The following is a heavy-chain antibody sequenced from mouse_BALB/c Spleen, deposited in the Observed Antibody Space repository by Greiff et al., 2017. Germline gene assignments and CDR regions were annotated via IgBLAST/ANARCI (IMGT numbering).Heavy chain of an antibody. J-gene: IGHJ4*01. CDR2: ISSGSSTI. V-gene: IGHV5-17*02. D-gene: IGHD2-14*01. CDR3: ASKCRYDEEYALDY. CDR1: GFTFSSFG. Sequence: EVKLVESGGGLVQPGGSRKLSCAASGFTFSSFGMHWVRQAPEKGLEWVAYISSGSSTIYYADTVKGRFTITRDNPKNTLFLQMTSLRSEDTAMYYCASKCRYDEEYALDYWGQGTSVTVSS.